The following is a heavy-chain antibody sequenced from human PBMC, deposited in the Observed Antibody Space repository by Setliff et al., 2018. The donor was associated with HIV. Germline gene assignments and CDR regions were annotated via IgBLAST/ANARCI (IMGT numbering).Heavy chain of an antibody. D-gene: IGHD3-10*02. J-gene: IGHJ3*02. Sequence: GGSLRLSCAASGFTFSDYSMNWVRQAPGKGLQWVSFIGGRFDTYYAGSVKGRFTISRDNAKKSLYLQMNCLRADDTAVYYCARDTMWAFDIWGQGTLVTVS. V-gene: IGHV3-48*01. CDR1: GFTFSDYS. CDR2: IGGRFDT. CDR3: ARDTMWAFDI.